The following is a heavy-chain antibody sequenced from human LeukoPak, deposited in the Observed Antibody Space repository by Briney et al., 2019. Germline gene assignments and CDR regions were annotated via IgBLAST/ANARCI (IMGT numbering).Heavy chain of an antibody. D-gene: IGHD6-6*01. CDR1: GYTFTSYD. V-gene: IGHV1-8*01. CDR3: ASGRDSSSSVPLGY. J-gene: IGHJ4*02. CDR2: MNPNSGNT. Sequence: ASVKVSCKASGYTFTSYDINWVRQAPGQGLEWMGWMNPNSGNTGYAQKFQGRVTMTRNTSISTAYMELSSLRSEDTAVYYCASGRDSSSSVPLGYWGQGTLVTVSS.